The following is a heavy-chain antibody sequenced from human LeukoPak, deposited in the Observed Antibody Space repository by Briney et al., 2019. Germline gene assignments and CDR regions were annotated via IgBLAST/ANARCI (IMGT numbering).Heavy chain of an antibody. V-gene: IGHV3-30*04. CDR3: ARGGDETGTTQTPPY. Sequence: GGTLRLSCAVSGFTFSSYAIRWVRQAPGKGLEWVAVISYDGRNKYYADSMKGRFTISRDNSKNTLYLQMNSLRAEDTAVYYCARGGDETGTTQTPPYWGQGTLVIVSS. CDR2: ISYDGRNK. D-gene: IGHD1-1*01. J-gene: IGHJ4*02. CDR1: GFTFSSYA.